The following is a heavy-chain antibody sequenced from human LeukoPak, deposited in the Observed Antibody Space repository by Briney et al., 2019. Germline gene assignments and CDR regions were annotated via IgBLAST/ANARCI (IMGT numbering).Heavy chain of an antibody. J-gene: IGHJ4*02. D-gene: IGHD3-22*01. Sequence: SQTLSLTCTVSGGYISSGGYYWGWIRQPPGKGLEWIGTIYYSGTTYYNPSLKSRVTISVDTSKNQFSLKLTSVTAADTAVYYCARHIYDSSGYTVDYWGQGTLVTVSS. V-gene: IGHV4-39*01. CDR1: GGYISSGGYY. CDR3: ARHIYDSSGYTVDY. CDR2: IYYSGTT.